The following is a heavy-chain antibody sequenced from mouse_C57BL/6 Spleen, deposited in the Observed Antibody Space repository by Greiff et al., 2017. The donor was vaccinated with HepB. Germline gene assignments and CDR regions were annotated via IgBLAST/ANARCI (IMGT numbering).Heavy chain of an antibody. Sequence: EVKLVESGGGLVQPGGSLSLSCAASGFTFTDYYMSWVRQPPGKALEWLGFIRNKANGYTTEYSSSVKGRFTISRDNSQIILYLQMNALRAEDSATYYCARYWGDWYFDVWGTGTTVTVSS. J-gene: IGHJ1*03. V-gene: IGHV7-3*01. CDR3: ARYWGDWYFDV. CDR2: IRNKANGYTT. CDR1: GFTFTDYY.